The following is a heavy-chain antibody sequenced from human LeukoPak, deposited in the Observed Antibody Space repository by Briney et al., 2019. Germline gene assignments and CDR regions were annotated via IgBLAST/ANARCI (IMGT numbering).Heavy chain of an antibody. V-gene: IGHV3-23*01. CDR3: ATRIAADLWAFDI. CDR2: VSGSGGSS. Sequence: GGSLRLSCAASGFSFSSYNMNWVRQAPGQGLEWVSAVSGSGGSSVYADSLKGRFTISRDNSKNTLYLQMNSLRAEDTAVYYCATRIAADLWAFDIWGQGTMVTVSS. D-gene: IGHD6-25*01. CDR1: GFSFSSYN. J-gene: IGHJ3*02.